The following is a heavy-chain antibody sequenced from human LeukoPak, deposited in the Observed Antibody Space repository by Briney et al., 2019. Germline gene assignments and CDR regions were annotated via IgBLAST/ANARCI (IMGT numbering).Heavy chain of an antibody. CDR3: AKGRGAFDI. D-gene: IGHD3-10*01. CDR1: GFTFSSYG. Sequence: GGSLRLSCVASGFTFSSYGMHWVRQAPGKGLEWVAAISNDGSNKYYADSVKGRFTISRDNSKNTLYLQMNSLRAEDTAVYYCAKGRGAFDIWGQGTMVTVSS. V-gene: IGHV3-30*18. CDR2: ISNDGSNK. J-gene: IGHJ3*02.